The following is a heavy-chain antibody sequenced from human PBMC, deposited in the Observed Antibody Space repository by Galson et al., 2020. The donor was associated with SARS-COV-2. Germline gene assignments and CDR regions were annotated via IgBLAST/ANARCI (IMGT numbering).Heavy chain of an antibody. CDR3: TTDSLRWQANLWYDAFDI. CDR1: GFTFTNAW. V-gene: IGHV3-15*07. D-gene: IGHD6-13*01. Sequence: GGSLRLSCAASGFTFTNAWINWVRQAPGKGLEWVGRIKSRSDGGTTDYVAPVKGRFTISRDDSKNTLYLQMDSLKTEDIAVYYCTTDSLRWQANLWYDAFDIWGHGTMVTVSS. J-gene: IGHJ3*02. CDR2: IKSRSDGGTT.